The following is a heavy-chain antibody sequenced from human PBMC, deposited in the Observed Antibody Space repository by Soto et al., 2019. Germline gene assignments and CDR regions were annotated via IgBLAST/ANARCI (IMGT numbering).Heavy chain of an antibody. CDR2: ISSSSSTI. Sequence: EVQLVESGGGLVQPGGSLRLSCAASGFSFSTYSMNWVHQAPGKGLEWVSYISSSSSTIYYADSVKGRFTISRDNGKNSLYLQMSSLRDEDTAVYYCARGGRYLPVDYWGQGTLLTVSS. V-gene: IGHV3-48*02. J-gene: IGHJ4*02. D-gene: IGHD1-26*01. CDR3: ARGGRYLPVDY. CDR1: GFSFSTYS.